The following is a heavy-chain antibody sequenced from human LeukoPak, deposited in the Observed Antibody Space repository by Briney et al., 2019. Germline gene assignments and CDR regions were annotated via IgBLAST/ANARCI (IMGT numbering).Heavy chain of an antibody. D-gene: IGHD6-19*01. CDR1: GGSFSGYY. J-gene: IGHJ4*02. CDR2: INHSGST. Sequence: SETLSLTCAVYGGSFSGYYWSWIRQPPGKGLEWIGEINHSGSTNYNPSLKSRVTISVDTSKNQFSLKLSSVTAADTAVYYCARAAPSVAGTPDDYWGQGTLVTVSS. CDR3: ARAAPSVAGTPDDY. V-gene: IGHV4-34*01.